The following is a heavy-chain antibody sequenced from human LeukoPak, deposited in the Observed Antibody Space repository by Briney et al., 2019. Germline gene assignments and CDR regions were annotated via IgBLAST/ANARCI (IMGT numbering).Heavy chain of an antibody. Sequence: GGSLRLSCAASGSSISSYWMSWVRQAPGKGLEWVANIKQDGSAIYYVDSVKGRFTISRDNAKNSLFLQMSSLRAEDTAVYYCARARITVPGGDYWGQGTLVTVSS. D-gene: IGHD6-19*01. CDR3: ARARITVPGGDY. J-gene: IGHJ4*02. CDR2: IKQDGSAI. V-gene: IGHV3-7*01. CDR1: GSSISSYW.